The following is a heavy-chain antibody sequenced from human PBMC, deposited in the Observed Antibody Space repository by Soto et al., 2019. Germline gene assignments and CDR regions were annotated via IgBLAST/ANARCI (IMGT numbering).Heavy chain of an antibody. CDR1: GFTFSDYG. CDR3: AKSGGHYYLYDAFEI. Sequence: QVHLVESGGGVVQPGRSLRLSCAASGFTFSDYGMHWVRQAPGKGLEWVAVLSSDGSNKYYADSVKGRFTISRDNSKNTLYLQMNSLRAEDTAVYYCAKSGGHYYLYDAFEIWGQGTMVTVSS. D-gene: IGHD1-26*01. V-gene: IGHV3-30*18. J-gene: IGHJ3*02. CDR2: LSSDGSNK.